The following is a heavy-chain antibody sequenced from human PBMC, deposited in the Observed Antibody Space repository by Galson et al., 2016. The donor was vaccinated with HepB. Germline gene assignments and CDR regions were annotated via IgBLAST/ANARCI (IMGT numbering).Heavy chain of an antibody. J-gene: IGHJ4*02. CDR2: IYYSGST. Sequence: ETLSLTCAVSGGSISSSNWWSWVRQPPGKGLEWIGSIYYSGSTYYNPSLKSRVTISVDTSKNQFSLKLSSVTAADTAVYYCARRAATYDSSGYYYGADGDYWGQGILVTVSS. V-gene: IGHV4-39*01. CDR3: ARRAATYDSSGYYYGADGDY. CDR1: GGSISSSNW. D-gene: IGHD3-22*01.